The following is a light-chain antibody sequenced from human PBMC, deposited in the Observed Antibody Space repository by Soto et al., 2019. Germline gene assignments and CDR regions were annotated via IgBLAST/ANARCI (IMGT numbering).Light chain of an antibody. CDR3: QQYAASPRT. J-gene: IGKJ1*01. CDR1: QSVGPNS. V-gene: IGKV3-20*01. CDR2: GAS. Sequence: EIVLTQSPGTLSLSPGERATLSCRASQSVGPNSLAWYQQKPGQAPRLLLYGASARATGLPDRFSGSGSVTVFTLTISSLEPDDSAVFYYQQYAASPRTFGQGTKLEIK.